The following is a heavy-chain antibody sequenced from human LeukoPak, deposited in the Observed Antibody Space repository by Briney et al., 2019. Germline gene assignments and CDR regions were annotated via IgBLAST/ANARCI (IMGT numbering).Heavy chain of an antibody. CDR1: GDSIGSSSYF. Sequence: SETLSLTCTVSGDSIGSSSYFWDWIRQPPGKGLEWIGSIYYGGSSYYNPSLKSRVTISVDTSKNQFSLKLSSVTAADTAVYYCARAYDTYYFDYWGQGTLVTVSS. CDR2: IYYGGSS. CDR3: ARAYDTYYFDY. D-gene: IGHD3-22*01. V-gene: IGHV4-39*01. J-gene: IGHJ4*02.